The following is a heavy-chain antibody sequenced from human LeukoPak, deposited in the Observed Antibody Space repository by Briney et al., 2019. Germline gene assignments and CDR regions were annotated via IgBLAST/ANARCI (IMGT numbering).Heavy chain of an antibody. CDR3: ARTTMVRGTYYMDV. J-gene: IGHJ6*03. D-gene: IGHD3-10*01. V-gene: IGHV4-59*01. CDR2: IYYSGFT. CDR1: GGSISSYY. Sequence: SETLSLTCTVSGGSISSYYWSWIRQPPGKGLEWIGCIYYSGFTNYKSSLKSRVTISVDTSKNQFSLKLSSVTAADTAVYYCARTTMVRGTYYMDVWGKGTTVTVSS.